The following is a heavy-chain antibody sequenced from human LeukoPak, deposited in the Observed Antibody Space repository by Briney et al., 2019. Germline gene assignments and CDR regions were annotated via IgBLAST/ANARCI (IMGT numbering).Heavy chain of an antibody. V-gene: IGHV1-8*01. CDR2: MNPNSGNT. D-gene: IGHD1-26*01. Sequence: GASVKVSCKASGYTFTSYDISWVRQATGQGLEWMGWMNPNSGNTGYAQKFQGRVTMTRNTSISTAYMELSSLRSEDTAVYYCARVRQRSGSPIDYWGQGTLVTVSS. J-gene: IGHJ4*02. CDR3: ARVRQRSGSPIDY. CDR1: GYTFTSYD.